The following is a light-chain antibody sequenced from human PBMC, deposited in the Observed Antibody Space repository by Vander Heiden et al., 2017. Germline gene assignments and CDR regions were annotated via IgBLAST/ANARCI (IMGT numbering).Light chain of an antibody. CDR2: WAS. Sequence: DTLMTQSPASLPVSLGERATINCKSSQSLLYRSNNENYLSWYQQKAGQPPRLLISWASTRESGVPDRFSGSGSGTDFTLTISGLQAEDVAVYYCQQYFRSPQTFGQGTRVEIK. CDR3: QQYFRSPQT. J-gene: IGKJ1*01. CDR1: QSLLYRSNNENY. V-gene: IGKV4-1*01.